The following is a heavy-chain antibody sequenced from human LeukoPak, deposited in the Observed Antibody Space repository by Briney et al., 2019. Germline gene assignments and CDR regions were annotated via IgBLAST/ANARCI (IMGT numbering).Heavy chain of an antibody. CDR3: ARDNGNKYCFDY. CDR1: GFTFSSYE. D-gene: IGHD2-8*01. Sequence: GGSLRLSCAASGFTFSSYEMNWVRQAPGKELEWISYISSNSKYTKYADSVKGRFTISRDNAKKSLYLQMNSLRAEDTAVYYCARDNGNKYCFDYWGQGTLVTVSS. CDR2: ISSNSKYT. V-gene: IGHV3-48*03. J-gene: IGHJ4*02.